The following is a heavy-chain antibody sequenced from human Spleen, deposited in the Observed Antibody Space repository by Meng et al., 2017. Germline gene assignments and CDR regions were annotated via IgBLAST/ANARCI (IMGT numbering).Heavy chain of an antibody. V-gene: IGHV1-2*06. Sequence: QVQLVQSGAEVKKPGASVKVSCKASGYTFIGYYIHWVRQAPGQGLEWMGRINPNSGGTEYAQKFQGRVTMTRDTSISTAYMELGRLRSDDTAVYYCASSYGYSSSWYFDYWGQGTLVTVSS. J-gene: IGHJ4*02. CDR3: ASSYGYSSSWYFDY. CDR2: INPNSGGT. CDR1: GYTFIGYY. D-gene: IGHD6-13*01.